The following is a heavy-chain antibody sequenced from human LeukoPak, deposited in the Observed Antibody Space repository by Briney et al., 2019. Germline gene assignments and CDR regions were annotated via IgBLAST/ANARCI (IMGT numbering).Heavy chain of an antibody. CDR1: GFTFSSYA. CDR2: ISYDGSNK. D-gene: IGHD6-13*01. V-gene: IGHV3-30*04. J-gene: IGHJ4*02. Sequence: GGSLRLSCAASGFTFSSYAMHWVRQAPGKGLEWVAVISYDGSNKYYADSVKGRFTISRDNSKNTLYLQMNSLRAEDTAVYYCASPRSAAGIMGNYFDYWAREPWSPSPQ. CDR3: ASPRSAAGIMGNYFDY.